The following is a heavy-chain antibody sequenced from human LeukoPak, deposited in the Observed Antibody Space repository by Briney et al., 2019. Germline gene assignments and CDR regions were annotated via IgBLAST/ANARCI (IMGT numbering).Heavy chain of an antibody. CDR3: ARRRYNWNAIDY. J-gene: IGHJ4*02. D-gene: IGHD1-20*01. V-gene: IGHV3-11*01. Sequence: GGSLRLSCAASGFTFSDYYMSWIRQAPGKGLEWVSYISSSGDIIYYADSVKGRFTISRDNAKNSLYLQMNSLRAEDTAVYYCARRRYNWNAIDYWGQGTLVTVSS. CDR1: GFTFSDYY. CDR2: ISSSGDII.